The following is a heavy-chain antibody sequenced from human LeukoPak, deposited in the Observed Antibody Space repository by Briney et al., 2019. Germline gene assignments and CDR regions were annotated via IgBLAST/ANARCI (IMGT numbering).Heavy chain of an antibody. V-gene: IGHV4-59*01. CDR2: IYYSGST. CDR3: AKLVDTAMVPIDY. J-gene: IGHJ4*02. D-gene: IGHD5-18*01. Sequence: KPSETLSLTCTVSGGSISCYYWSWIRQPPGKGLEWIGYIYYSGSTNYNPSLKSRVTISVDTSKNQFSLKLSSVTAADTAVYYCAKLVDTAMVPIDYWGQGTLVTVSS. CDR1: GGSISCYY.